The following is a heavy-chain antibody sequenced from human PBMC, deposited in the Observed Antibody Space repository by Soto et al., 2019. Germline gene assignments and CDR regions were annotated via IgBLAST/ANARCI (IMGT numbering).Heavy chain of an antibody. D-gene: IGHD5-12*01. CDR3: ARGRDGYNLFDY. Sequence: PSETLSLTCTVSAGSLSSYYWSWIRQPPGKGLEWIGYIYYSGSTNYNPSLKSRVTISVDTSKNQFSLKLSSVTAADTAVYYCARGRDGYNLFDYWGQGTLVTVSS. CDR2: IYYSGST. J-gene: IGHJ4*02. V-gene: IGHV4-59*01. CDR1: AGSLSSYY.